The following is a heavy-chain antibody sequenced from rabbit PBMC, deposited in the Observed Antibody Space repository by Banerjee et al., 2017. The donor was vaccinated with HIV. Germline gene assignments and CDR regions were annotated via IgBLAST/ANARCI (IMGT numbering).Heavy chain of an antibody. D-gene: IGHD1-1*01. CDR3: ARAYIDSAWYYFNL. J-gene: IGHJ4*01. V-gene: IGHV1S45*01. CDR1: GFSFSNKYV. CDR2: INTSTGNT. Sequence: QQQLEESGGGLVKPEGSLTLSCTASGFSFSNKYVMCWVRQAPGKGLEWIACINTSTGNTVYASWAKGRFTISKTSSTTVTLQMTSLTAADTATYFCARAYIDSAWYYFNLWGPGTLVTVS.